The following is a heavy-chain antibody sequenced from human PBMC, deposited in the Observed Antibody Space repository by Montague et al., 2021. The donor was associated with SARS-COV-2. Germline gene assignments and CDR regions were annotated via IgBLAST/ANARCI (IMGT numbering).Heavy chain of an antibody. V-gene: IGHV4-31*03. Sequence: TLSLTCTVSGGSIRSSDNYWSWIRQHPGKGLEWIGYIYSSGTTYYNPSLRSRVTISVAKSKKQFSLKLSSVTAAETAVYYCVGGMYGLTETTDAADNWGQGTMGSVSS. CDR2: IYSSGTT. J-gene: IGHJ3*02. D-gene: IGHD3-9*01. CDR1: GGSIRSSDNY. CDR3: VGGMYGLTETTDAADN.